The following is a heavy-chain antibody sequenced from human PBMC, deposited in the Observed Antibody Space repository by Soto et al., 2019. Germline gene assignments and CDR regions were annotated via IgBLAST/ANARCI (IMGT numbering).Heavy chain of an antibody. CDR2: ISGSGVST. J-gene: IGHJ4*02. D-gene: IGHD2-2*01. CDR3: ARRLYCSSSSCYAVDY. Sequence: EVQLLESGGGLVQPGGSLRLSCAVSGFTFSNYAMSWVRQAPGKGLEWVSGISGSGVSTNYGDSVKGRFTISRDNAKNTLYLQMNSLRAEDTAVYYCARRLYCSSSSCYAVDYWGQGTLVTVSS. V-gene: IGHV3-23*01. CDR1: GFTFSNYA.